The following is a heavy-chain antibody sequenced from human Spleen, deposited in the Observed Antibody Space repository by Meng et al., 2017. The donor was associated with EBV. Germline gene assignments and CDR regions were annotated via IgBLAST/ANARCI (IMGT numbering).Heavy chain of an antibody. CDR2: IVPLFGTP. V-gene: IGHV1-69*01. CDR3: ASDPPQFGYRSFDF. Sequence: VQLVQSGAEVKKPGSSVRVSCPSAGGNFISYAINWVRQAPGQGLEWMGGIVPLFGTPNYAQKFQGRVTITADESTTTAYLELSGLRFDDTALYYCASDPPQFGYRSFDFWGQGTLVTVSS. J-gene: IGHJ4*02. CDR1: GGNFISYA. D-gene: IGHD6-19*01.